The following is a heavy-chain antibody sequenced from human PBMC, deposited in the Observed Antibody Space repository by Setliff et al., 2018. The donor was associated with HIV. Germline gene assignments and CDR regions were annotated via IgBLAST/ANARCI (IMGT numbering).Heavy chain of an antibody. D-gene: IGHD4-17*01. CDR3: ARVPGDYGDNPIDY. Sequence: ASVKVSCKASGYNFFSYGISWVRQAPGQGLEWMGWISTFDGNTDYAQNVQDRVTMTTDTSTSTVYMELGSLRSDDTAVYYCARVPGDYGDNPIDYWGQGTLVT. J-gene: IGHJ4*02. CDR2: ISTFDGNT. CDR1: GYNFFSYG. V-gene: IGHV1-18*01.